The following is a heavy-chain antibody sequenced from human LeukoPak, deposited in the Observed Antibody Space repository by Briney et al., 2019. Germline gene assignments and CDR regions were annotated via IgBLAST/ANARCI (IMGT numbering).Heavy chain of an antibody. J-gene: IGHJ4*02. Sequence: ASVKVSCKASGYTFTGYYMHWVRQAPGQGLEWMGWINPHSGGTNYAQKLQGRVTMTRDTSISTAYMELSRLRSDDTALYYCARDLLRGDGYRTWGQGTLVTVSS. CDR1: GYTFTGYY. CDR2: INPHSGGT. D-gene: IGHD5-24*01. CDR3: ARDLLRGDGYRT. V-gene: IGHV1-2*02.